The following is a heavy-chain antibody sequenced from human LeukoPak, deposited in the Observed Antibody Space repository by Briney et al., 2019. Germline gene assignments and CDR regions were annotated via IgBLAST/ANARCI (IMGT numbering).Heavy chain of an antibody. D-gene: IGHD3-10*01. Sequence: PGGSPRLSCAASGFTFSSYGMSWVRQAPGKGLEWVSAISGSGGSTYYADSVKGRFTISRENSKNTLYLQMNSLRAEDTAVYYCAKDRGSGSYPTARDYWGQGTLVTVSS. V-gene: IGHV3-23*01. J-gene: IGHJ4*02. CDR3: AKDRGSGSYPTARDY. CDR2: ISGSGGST. CDR1: GFTFSSYG.